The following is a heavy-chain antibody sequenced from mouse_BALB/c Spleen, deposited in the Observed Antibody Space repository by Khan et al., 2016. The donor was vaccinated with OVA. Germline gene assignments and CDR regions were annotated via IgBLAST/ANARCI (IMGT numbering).Heavy chain of an antibody. Sequence: QVQLQQPGAELVKPGASVKLSCKASGYTFTSYWMHWVKQRPGQGLEWIGEINPSNGRTNYNETLKSKATLPVDKSSSTAYMQLSSPTSEDPAVYYCARGNTRDYWGQGTTLTVSA. CDR1: GYTFTSYW. J-gene: IGHJ2*01. D-gene: IGHD6-1*01. V-gene: IGHV1S81*02. CDR2: INPSNGRT. CDR3: ARGNTRDY.